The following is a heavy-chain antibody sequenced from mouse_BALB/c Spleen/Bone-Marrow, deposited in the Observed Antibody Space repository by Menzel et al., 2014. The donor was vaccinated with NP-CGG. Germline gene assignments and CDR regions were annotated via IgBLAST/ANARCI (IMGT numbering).Heavy chain of an antibody. V-gene: IGHV1-14*01. J-gene: IGHJ2*01. D-gene: IGHD2-14*01. CDR3: AKGGNYRYDFDY. CDR2: INPYNDGT. CDR1: GYTFTSYV. Sequence: EVQLVESGPELVKPGASVKMSCKASGYTFTSYVMHWVKQKPGQGLEWIGYINPYNDGTKYNEKFKGMATLTSDRSSSTAYMELSNLTSEDSAVYYCAKGGNYRYDFDYWGQGTTLTVSS.